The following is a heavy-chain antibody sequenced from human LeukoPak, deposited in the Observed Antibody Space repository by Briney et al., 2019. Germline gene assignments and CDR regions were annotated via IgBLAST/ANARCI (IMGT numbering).Heavy chain of an antibody. CDR2: ISSSGSNM. CDR3: AQDGYY. V-gene: IGHV3-48*03. Sequence: PGGSLRLSCAASGFIFSNYGMNWVRHAPGKGLEWVSYISSSGSNMYYADSVKGRFTISRDNAENSLYLQMNSLRAEDTAVYYCAQDGYYWGQGTRVTVSS. CDR1: GFIFSNYG. J-gene: IGHJ4*02. D-gene: IGHD6-13*01.